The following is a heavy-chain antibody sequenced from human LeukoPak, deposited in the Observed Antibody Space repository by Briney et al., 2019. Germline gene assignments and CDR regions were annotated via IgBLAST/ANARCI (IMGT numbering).Heavy chain of an antibody. Sequence: GGSLRLSCAASGFTFSSYGMSWVRQAPGKGLEWVSAISGSGGSTYYADSVKGRFTISRDNSKNTLYLQMNSLRAEDTAVYYCAKSRVRGVIILFDYWGQGTLVTVSS. CDR2: ISGSGGST. CDR1: GFTFSSYG. CDR3: AKSRVRGVIILFDY. D-gene: IGHD3-10*01. J-gene: IGHJ4*02. V-gene: IGHV3-23*01.